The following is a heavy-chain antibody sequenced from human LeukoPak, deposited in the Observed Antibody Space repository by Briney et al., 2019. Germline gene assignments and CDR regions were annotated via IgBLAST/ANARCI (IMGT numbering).Heavy chain of an antibody. D-gene: IGHD3-22*01. Sequence: SETLSLTCTVSGGSISSYYWSWIRQPPGKGLEWIGYIYYSGSTNYNPSLKSRVTISVDTSKNQFSLKLSSVTAADTAVYYCARAKLDYYDSSGYGPFQHWGQGTLVTVSS. CDR3: ARAKLDYYDSSGYGPFQH. CDR2: IYYSGST. J-gene: IGHJ1*01. CDR1: GGSISSYY. V-gene: IGHV4-59*12.